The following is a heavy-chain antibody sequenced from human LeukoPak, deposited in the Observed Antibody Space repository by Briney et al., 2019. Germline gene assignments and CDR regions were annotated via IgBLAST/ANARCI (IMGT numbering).Heavy chain of an antibody. D-gene: IGHD3-10*01. CDR1: GFTFSGSA. CDR2: ISYSGANS. CDR3: ARWGYYGSGSYWFDY. Sequence: PGGSLRLSCAASGFTFSGSAMSWVRQAPGEGLEWVSLISYSGANSYYTDSVRGRFTISRDNAKNSLYLQMNSLRAEDTAVYYCARWGYYGSGSYWFDYWGQGTLVTVSS. V-gene: IGHV3-23*01. J-gene: IGHJ4*02.